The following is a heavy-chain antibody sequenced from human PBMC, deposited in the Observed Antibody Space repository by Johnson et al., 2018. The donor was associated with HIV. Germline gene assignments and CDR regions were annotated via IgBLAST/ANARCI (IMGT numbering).Heavy chain of an antibody. V-gene: IGHV3-30*02. Sequence: QMQLVESGGGVVQPGGSLRLSCAASGFTFSSYGMHWVRQAPGKGLEWVAFIGFDGTKSYYADSLKGRFTISRDNSKNMLDLQMKSLRAGDAAVYYCARDYRGRTVDAFDVWGQGTLVIVSS. CDR3: ARDYRGRTVDAFDV. CDR2: IGFDGTKS. J-gene: IGHJ3*01. D-gene: IGHD3-16*02. CDR1: GFTFSSYG.